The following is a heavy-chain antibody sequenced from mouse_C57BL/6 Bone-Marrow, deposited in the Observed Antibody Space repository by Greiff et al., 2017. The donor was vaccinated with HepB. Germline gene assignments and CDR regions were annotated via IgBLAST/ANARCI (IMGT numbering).Heavy chain of an antibody. J-gene: IGHJ2*01. CDR3: ERLEGLYYFDY. Sequence: QQPGQGLEWIGEIDPSDSYTNYNQKFKGKATLTVDTSSSTAYMQLSSLTSEDSAVYYCERLEGLYYFDYWGQGTTLTVSS. D-gene: IGHD3-3*01. V-gene: IGHV1-50*01. CDR2: IDPSDSYT.